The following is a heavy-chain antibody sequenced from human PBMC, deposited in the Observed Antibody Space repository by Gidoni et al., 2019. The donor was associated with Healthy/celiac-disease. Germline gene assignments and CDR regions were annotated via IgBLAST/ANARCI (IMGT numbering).Heavy chain of an antibody. Sequence: EVQLVEPGGRLIQPGGSPRLSCEAAGFTVSSNYMSCVRQAPGKGLDWVSVIYSGGSTYYADSVKGRFPISRDNSKNTLYLQMNSLRAEDTAVYYCARATPYYYDSSGYYDYWGQGTLVTVSS. CDR1: GFTVSSNY. CDR2: IYSGGST. D-gene: IGHD3-22*01. CDR3: ARATPYYYDSSGYYDY. V-gene: IGHV3-53*01. J-gene: IGHJ4*02.